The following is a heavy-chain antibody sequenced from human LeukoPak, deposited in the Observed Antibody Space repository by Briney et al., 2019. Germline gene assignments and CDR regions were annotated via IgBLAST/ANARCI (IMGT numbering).Heavy chain of an antibody. V-gene: IGHV4-34*01. CDR2: INHSGST. D-gene: IGHD5-18*01. J-gene: IGHJ2*01. Sequence: SETLSLTCAVYGGSFSGYYWSWIRQPPGKGLEWIGEINHSGSTNYNPSLKSRVTISVDTSKNQFSLKLSSVTAADTAVYYCARGRQLWFHWYFDLWGRGTLVTVSS. CDR1: GGSFSGYY. CDR3: ARGRQLWFHWYFDL.